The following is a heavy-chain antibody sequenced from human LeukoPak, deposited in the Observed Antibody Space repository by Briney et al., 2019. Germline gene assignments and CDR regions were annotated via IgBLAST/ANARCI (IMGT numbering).Heavy chain of an antibody. V-gene: IGHV3-7*01. J-gene: IGHJ6*03. CDR1: GFSFSSQW. CDR3: AREDYFYHMDG. CDR2: VNQGGTGK. Sequence: GGSLRLSCAASGFSFSSQWMSWVRQAPGKGLEWVAIVNQGGTGKYYVDSVKGRFTISRDNAENSLYLQMNSLRAEDTAVYYCAREDYFYHMDGWGEGTTVTVSS.